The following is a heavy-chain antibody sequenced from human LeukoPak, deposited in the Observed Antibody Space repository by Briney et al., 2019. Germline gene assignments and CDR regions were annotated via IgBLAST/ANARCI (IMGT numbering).Heavy chain of an antibody. Sequence: ASVKVSCKASGYTFTGRYMHWVRQAPGQGLEWMGWINPNSGGTNYAQEFQGRVSMTGDTSISTGYMELSRLTSDDTAVYYCARDDILTGYYSPPLDYWGQGTLVTVSS. D-gene: IGHD3-9*01. CDR2: INPNSGGT. J-gene: IGHJ4*02. CDR1: GYTFTGRY. CDR3: ARDDILTGYYSPPLDY. V-gene: IGHV1-2*02.